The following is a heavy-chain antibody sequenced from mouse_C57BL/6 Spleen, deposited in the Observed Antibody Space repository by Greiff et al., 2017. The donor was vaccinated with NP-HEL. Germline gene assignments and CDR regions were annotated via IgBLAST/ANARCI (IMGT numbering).Heavy chain of an antibody. V-gene: IGHV3-6*01. Sequence: EVQLQQSGPGLVKPSQSLSLTCSVTGYSITSGYYWNWIRQFPGNKLEWMGYISYDGSNNYNPSLKNRISITRDPSKNQFFLKLNSVTTEDTATYYCARGGTRKDYWGQGNSVTVPS. D-gene: IGHD3-1*01. CDR2: ISYDGSN. CDR1: GYSITSGYY. CDR3: ARGGTRKDY. J-gene: IGHJ4*01.